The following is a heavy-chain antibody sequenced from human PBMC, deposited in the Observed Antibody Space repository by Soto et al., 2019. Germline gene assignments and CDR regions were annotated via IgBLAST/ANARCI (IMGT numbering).Heavy chain of an antibody. V-gene: IGHV3-7*01. Sequence: PGGSLRLSCAASGFTFSSYWMLWVRQAPGKGLEWVANINQGGSQKYYVDSVKGRFTISRDNAKNSLYLQMNSLRAEDTAVYYCARIYCSTTSCYYDYWGQGTLVTVSS. D-gene: IGHD2-2*01. CDR3: ARIYCSTTSCYYDY. CDR2: INQGGSQK. CDR1: GFTFSSYW. J-gene: IGHJ4*02.